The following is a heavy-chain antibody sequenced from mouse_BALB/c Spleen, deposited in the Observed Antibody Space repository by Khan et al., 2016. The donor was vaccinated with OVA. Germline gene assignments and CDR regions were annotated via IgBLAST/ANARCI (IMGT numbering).Heavy chain of an antibody. V-gene: IGHV1-20*02. Sequence: EVQLQESGPELVKPGASVKISCKAAGYSFTGYFMNWVMQSHGKSLEWIGRINPYNGDTFYNQKFKGKATLTVDKSSSTAHMELRSLASEDSAVYYCARYGNYRNVDVWGAGTTVTVSS. CDR3: ARYGNYRNVDV. J-gene: IGHJ1*01. CDR2: INPYNGDT. D-gene: IGHD2-10*02. CDR1: GYSFTGYF.